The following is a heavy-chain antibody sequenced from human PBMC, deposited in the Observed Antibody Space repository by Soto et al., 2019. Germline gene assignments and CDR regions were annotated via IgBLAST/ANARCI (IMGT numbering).Heavy chain of an antibody. CDR1: GGSISSGGYS. CDR2: IYHSGSN. CDR3: AGGRYYNDSSGYWGAFDI. Sequence: QLQLQESGSGLVKPSQTLSLTCAVSGGSISSGGYSWSWIRQPPGKGLEWIGDIYHSGSNYYNPSLKSRVTISVDRSKNQFSLKLSYVTDADTAVYYCAGGRYYNDSSGYWGAFDIWGQGTMVTVSS. J-gene: IGHJ3*02. D-gene: IGHD3-22*01. V-gene: IGHV4-30-2*01.